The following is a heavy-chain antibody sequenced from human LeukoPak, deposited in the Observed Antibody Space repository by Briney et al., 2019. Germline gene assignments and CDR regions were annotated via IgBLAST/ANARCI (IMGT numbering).Heavy chain of an antibody. J-gene: IGHJ6*03. Sequence: GGSLRLSCAASGFTFSSYSMNWVRQAPGKGLEWVSSISSSSSYIHYADSVKGRFTISRDNAKNSLYLQMNSLRAEDTAVYYCARGGMVGYGEYDYYYYMDVWGKGTTVTVSS. CDR1: GFTFSSYS. CDR2: ISSSSSYI. CDR3: ARGGMVGYGEYDYYYYMDV. D-gene: IGHD2-15*01. V-gene: IGHV3-21*01.